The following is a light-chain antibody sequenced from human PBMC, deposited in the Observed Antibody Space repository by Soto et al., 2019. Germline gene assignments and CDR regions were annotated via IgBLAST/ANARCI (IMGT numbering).Light chain of an antibody. J-gene: IGLJ2*01. CDR3: SSYTSSSHMV. CDR1: NNDVGGYNY. Sequence: QSALTQPASVSGSPGQSITISCTGTNNDVGGYNYLSWYQQHPGKAPKLIIYGVSNRPSRVSNRFSGSKSGNTASLTISGLQAEDEADYYCSSYTSSSHMVFGGGTKLTVL. V-gene: IGLV2-14*01. CDR2: GVS.